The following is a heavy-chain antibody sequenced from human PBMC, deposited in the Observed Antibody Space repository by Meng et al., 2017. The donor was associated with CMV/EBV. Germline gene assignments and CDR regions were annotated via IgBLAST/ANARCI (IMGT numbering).Heavy chain of an antibody. D-gene: IGHD2-2*01. Sequence: GASLKISCAASGFTFSSYSMNWVRQAPGKGLEWVSSISSSSSYIYYAYSVKGRFTISRDNAKNSLYLQMNSLRAEDTAVYYCARGKLDPHCSSTSCYDYYYGMDVWGQGTTVTVSS. CDR3: ARGKLDPHCSSTSCYDYYYGMDV. V-gene: IGHV3-21*01. CDR2: ISSSSSYI. J-gene: IGHJ6*02. CDR1: GFTFSSYS.